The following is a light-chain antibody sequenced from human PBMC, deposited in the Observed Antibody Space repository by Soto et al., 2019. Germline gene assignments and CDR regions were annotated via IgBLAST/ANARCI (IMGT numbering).Light chain of an antibody. J-gene: IGLJ1*01. CDR3: AAWDDSLTGLV. V-gene: IGLV1-44*01. Sequence: QSVLSQPPSASGTPGQTVIISCSGSRSDIGSNFVNWYQQLPGTDPKLLIYNSNQRPSGVPDRFSCSKSGTSASLAISGLLSDDEADYYCAAWDDSLTGLVFGPGTKLTVL. CDR2: NSN. CDR1: RSDIGSNF.